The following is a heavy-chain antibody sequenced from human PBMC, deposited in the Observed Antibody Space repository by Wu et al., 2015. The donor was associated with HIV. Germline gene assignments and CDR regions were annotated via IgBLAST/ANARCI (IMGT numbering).Heavy chain of an antibody. V-gene: IGHV1-69*01. D-gene: IGHD5-18*01. J-gene: IGHJ6*03. Sequence: QVQLVQSGAEVKKPGSSVKVSCKASGGTFSSYAISWVRQAPGQGLEWMGGIIPILGTANCAQKFQGRVTITADESTSTAYMELSSLRSEDTAVYYCATPARWIQLWLGNYYYMDVWGKGTTVTVSS. CDR1: GGTFSSYA. CDR2: IIPILGTA. CDR3: ATPARWIQLWLGNYYYMDV.